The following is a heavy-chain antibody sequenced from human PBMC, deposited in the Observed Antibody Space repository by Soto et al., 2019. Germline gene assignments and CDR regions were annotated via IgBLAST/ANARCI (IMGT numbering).Heavy chain of an antibody. CDR3: ASRPLTGLNWLDP. D-gene: IGHD3-16*01. Sequence: GGSLRLSCAASGFTFSSYAMSWVRQAPGKGLEWVALISYDGSNKYYADSVTGRFTISRDNSKNTLYLQMNSLRAEDTAVYYCASRPLTGLNWLDPWGQGTLVTVSS. J-gene: IGHJ5*02. CDR2: ISYDGSNK. CDR1: GFTFSSYA. V-gene: IGHV3-30*04.